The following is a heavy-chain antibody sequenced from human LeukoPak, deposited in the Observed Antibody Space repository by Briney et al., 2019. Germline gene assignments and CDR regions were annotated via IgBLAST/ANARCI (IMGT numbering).Heavy chain of an antibody. J-gene: IGHJ4*02. CDR3: ARSFYGSGSFYSGVDY. Sequence: GGSLRLSCAASGFTFSSYAMSWVRQAPGKGLEWVSAISGSGGSTYYADSVKGRFTISRDNSKNTLYLQLNGLRAEDTAVYYCARSFYGSGSFYSGVDYWGQGTLVTVSS. D-gene: IGHD3-10*01. CDR1: GFTFSSYA. CDR2: ISGSGGST. V-gene: IGHV3-23*01.